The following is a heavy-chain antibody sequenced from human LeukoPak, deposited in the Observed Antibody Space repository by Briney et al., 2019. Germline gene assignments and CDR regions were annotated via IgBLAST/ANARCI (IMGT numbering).Heavy chain of an antibody. CDR2: ISYDGSNK. V-gene: IGHV3-30*03. CDR1: GFTFSSYG. D-gene: IGHD5-12*01. J-gene: IGHJ4*02. CDR3: ARGAYSGYGGDSDY. Sequence: GGSLRLSWAASGFTFSSYGMHWVRQAPGKGLEWVAVISYDGSNKYYADSVKGRFTISRDNAKNSLYLQMNSLRAEDTAVYYCARGAYSGYGGDSDYWGQGTLVTVSS.